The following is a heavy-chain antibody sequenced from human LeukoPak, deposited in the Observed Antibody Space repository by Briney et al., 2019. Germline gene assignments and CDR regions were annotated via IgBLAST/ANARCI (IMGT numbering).Heavy chain of an antibody. CDR2: IMPMFGKT. D-gene: IGHD2-2*01. Sequence: GASVKVSCKASGGTFSSYDTSWVRQAPGQGLEWMGGIMPMFGKTNYAQKFQGRVTTTADKATSTAYMELSSLRSEDTAVYYCAGGRTDIVVVPATLRNYYFDYWGQGTLVTVSS. J-gene: IGHJ4*02. CDR1: GGTFSSYD. V-gene: IGHV1-69*06. CDR3: AGGRTDIVVVPATLRNYYFDY.